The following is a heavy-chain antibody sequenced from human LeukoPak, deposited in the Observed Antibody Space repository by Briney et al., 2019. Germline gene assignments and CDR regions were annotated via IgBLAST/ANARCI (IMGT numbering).Heavy chain of an antibody. D-gene: IGHD5-12*01. CDR2: IDEDGDVK. J-gene: IGHJ4*02. V-gene: IGHV3-7*01. CDR3: ARHVPRGRSDFDC. CDR1: GFTFSNHW. Sequence: GGSLRLSCAASGFTFSNHWMAWVRQTPGRGPEWVVNIDEDGDVKSYAESVKGRFSVSRDNGRTSLYLQMNSLRAEDTAIYYCARHVPRGRSDFDCWGQGVLVTVS.